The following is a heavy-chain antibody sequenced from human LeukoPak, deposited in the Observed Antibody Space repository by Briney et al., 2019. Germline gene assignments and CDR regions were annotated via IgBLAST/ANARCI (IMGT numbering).Heavy chain of an antibody. CDR3: ARRVRGSSWYLSYYYYMDV. Sequence: NPSETLSLTCTVSGGSISSSSYYWGWIRQPPGKGLEWIGSIYYSGSTYYNPSLKSRVTISVDTSKNQFSLKLSSVTAADTAVYYCARRVRGSSWYLSYYYYMDVWGKGTTVTVSS. D-gene: IGHD6-13*01. J-gene: IGHJ6*03. CDR1: GGSISSSSYY. CDR2: IYYSGST. V-gene: IGHV4-39*07.